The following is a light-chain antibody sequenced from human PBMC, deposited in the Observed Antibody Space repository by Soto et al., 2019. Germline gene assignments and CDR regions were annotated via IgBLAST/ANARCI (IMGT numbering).Light chain of an antibody. CDR3: QQANSFPPT. Sequence: DIQMTQSPSTLSASIGDRVSITCRASQSINDWLAWYQQKPGKAPKLLIYAASSLQSGVPSRFSGSGSGTDFTLTISSLQPEDFATYYCQQANSFPPTFGQGTRLEIK. CDR2: AAS. CDR1: QSINDW. V-gene: IGKV1-12*01. J-gene: IGKJ5*01.